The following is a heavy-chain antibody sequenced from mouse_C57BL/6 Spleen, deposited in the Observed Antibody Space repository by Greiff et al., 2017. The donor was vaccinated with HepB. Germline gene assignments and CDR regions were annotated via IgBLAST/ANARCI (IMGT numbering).Heavy chain of an antibody. CDR1: GYAFSSSW. CDR2: IYPGDGDT. CDR3: ARYILHDYGDY. V-gene: IGHV1-82*01. Sequence: VQLQQSGPELVKPGASVKISCKASGYAFSSSWMNWVKQRPGKGLEWIGRIYPGDGDTNYNGKFKGKATLTADKSSSTAYKQLSSLTSEDSAVYFCARYILHDYGDYWGQGTTLTVSS. D-gene: IGHD2-4*01. J-gene: IGHJ2*01.